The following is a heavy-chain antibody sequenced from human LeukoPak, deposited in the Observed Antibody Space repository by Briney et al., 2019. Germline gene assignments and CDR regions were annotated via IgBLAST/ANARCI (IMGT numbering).Heavy chain of an antibody. CDR1: GYSFTSYW. CDR3: ARYSPAYYADY. Sequence: GESLKISCKGSGYSFTSYWIGWVRQMPGKGLEWMGIIYPGDSDIRYSPSFQGQVTISADRSISTAYLQWSSLKASDTAIYYCARYSPAYYADYWGQGTLVTVSS. J-gene: IGHJ4*02. V-gene: IGHV5-51*01. CDR2: IYPGDSDI. D-gene: IGHD3-9*01.